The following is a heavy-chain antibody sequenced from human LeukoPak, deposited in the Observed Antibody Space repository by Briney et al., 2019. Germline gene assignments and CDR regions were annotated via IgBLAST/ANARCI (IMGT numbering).Heavy chain of an antibody. J-gene: IGHJ4*02. CDR2: IYYSGST. CDR1: GGSISSYY. V-gene: IGHV4-59*01. Sequence: SGTLSLTCTVSGGSISSYYWSWIRQPPGKGLEWIGYIYYSGSTNYNPSLKSRVTISVDTSKNQFSLKLSSVTAADTAVYYCARSHSVWTSFDYWGQGTLVTVCS. CDR3: ARSHSVWTSFDY. D-gene: IGHD3/OR15-3a*01.